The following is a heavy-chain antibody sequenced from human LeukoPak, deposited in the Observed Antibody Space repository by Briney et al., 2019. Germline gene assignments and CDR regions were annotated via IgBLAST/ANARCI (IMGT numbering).Heavy chain of an antibody. CDR3: ARGPSELDY. CDR1: GGSISSYY. J-gene: IGHJ4*02. CDR2: IYYSGST. V-gene: IGHV4-59*08. Sequence: SETLSLTCTVSGGSISSYYWSWIRQPPGKGLEWIGYIYYSGSTNYNPSLKSRVTISVDTSKNQFSLKLSSVTAADTAVYYRARGPSELDYWGQGTLVTVSS.